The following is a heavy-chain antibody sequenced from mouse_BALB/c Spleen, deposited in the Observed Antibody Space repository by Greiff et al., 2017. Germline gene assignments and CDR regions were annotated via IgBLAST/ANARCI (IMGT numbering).Heavy chain of an antibody. CDR1: GYSFTSYW. Sequence: QVQLQQSGPELVGPGASVKISCTASGYSFTSYWVHWVKQRPGQGLEWIGMIDPSDSETRLNQKFKDKATLTVDKSSSTAYMQLSSPTSEDSAVYYCTRYGSSYAWFAYWGQGTLVTVSA. CDR2: IDPSDSET. CDR3: TRYGSSYAWFAY. D-gene: IGHD1-1*01. J-gene: IGHJ3*01. V-gene: IGHV1S127*01.